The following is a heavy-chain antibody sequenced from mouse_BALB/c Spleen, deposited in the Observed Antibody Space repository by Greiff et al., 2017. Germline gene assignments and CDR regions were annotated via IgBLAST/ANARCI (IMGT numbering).Heavy chain of an antibody. CDR2: INPSTGYT. CDR1: GYTFTSYW. V-gene: IGHV1-7*01. J-gene: IGHJ1*01. CDR3: ATTGYFDV. Sequence: VQLQQSGAELAKPGASVKMSCKASGYTFTSYWMHWVKQRPGQGLEWIGYINPSTGYTEYNQKFKDKATWTADKSSSTAYMQLSSLTSEDSAVYYCATTGYFDVWGAGTTVTVSS.